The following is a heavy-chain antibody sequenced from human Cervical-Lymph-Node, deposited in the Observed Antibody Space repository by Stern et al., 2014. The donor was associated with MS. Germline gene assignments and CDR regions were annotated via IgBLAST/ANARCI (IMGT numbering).Heavy chain of an antibody. D-gene: IGHD6-6*01. CDR2: IVGGGHRT. J-gene: IGHJ6*02. V-gene: IGHV3-23*04. CDR3: AKDRSIAARPDYYYGMDV. CDR1: GFTFDHYA. Sequence: EVQLVESGGGLVQPGGSLRLSCAASGFTFDHYAMSWVRQSPGKGLEWVSGIVGGGHRTYYADYVKGRFTISRDNSKNTLYLQMNSLRAEDTAIYYCAKDRSIAARPDYYYGMDVWGQGTTVTVSS.